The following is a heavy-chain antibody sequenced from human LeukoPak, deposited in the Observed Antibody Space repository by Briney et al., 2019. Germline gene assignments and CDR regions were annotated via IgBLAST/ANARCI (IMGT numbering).Heavy chain of an antibody. J-gene: IGHJ4*02. CDR1: AGSISGYY. CDR2: RYYTGSA. Sequence: NTSETLSLTCSLSAGSISGYYWNWIRQPPGKGLEWIGYRYYTGSANYTPSLKSGVTILVDTSKNQVSLKLTSVTAADTAEYYCARGGYESSGSYYFFDDWGQGTLVTVSS. V-gene: IGHV4-59*01. CDR3: ARGGYESSGSYYFFDD. D-gene: IGHD3-22*01.